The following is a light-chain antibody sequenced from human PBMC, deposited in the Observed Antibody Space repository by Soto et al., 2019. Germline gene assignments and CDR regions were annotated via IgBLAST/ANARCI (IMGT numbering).Light chain of an antibody. CDR3: LQYNSYPLT. V-gene: IGKV1-5*03. CDR2: KAS. CDR1: QPINRW. Sequence: DIPMTQSPSTLSASVGDRVTLTCRASQPINRWLAWYQQRPGKAPKLLIHKASTLERGVPSRFSGSASGTEFTLTISSLQPDDFATDYCLQYNSYPLTCGGGTKVALK. J-gene: IGKJ4*01.